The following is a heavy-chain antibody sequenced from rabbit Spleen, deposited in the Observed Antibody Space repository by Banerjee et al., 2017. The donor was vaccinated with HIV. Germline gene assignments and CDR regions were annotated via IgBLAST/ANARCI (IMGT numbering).Heavy chain of an antibody. V-gene: IGHV1S40*01. D-gene: IGHD1-1*01. Sequence: QSLEESGGDLVKPGASLTLTCTVSGFSFSNYKMCWVRQAPGKGLEWIACINSGSSGTTWYASWAKGRFTISKTSSTTVTLQMNSLTDADTATYFCARDPVASSWYSDLWGPGTLVTVS. CDR3: ARDPVASSWYSDL. J-gene: IGHJ4*01. CDR1: GFSFSNYK. CDR2: INSGSSGTT.